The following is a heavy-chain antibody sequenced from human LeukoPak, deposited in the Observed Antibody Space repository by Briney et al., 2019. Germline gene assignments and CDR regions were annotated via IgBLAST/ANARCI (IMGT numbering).Heavy chain of an antibody. V-gene: IGHV3-21*01. CDR1: GFTFSSYS. Sequence: GGSLRLSCAASGFTFSSYSMNWVRQAPGKGLEWVSSISSSSSSYIYYADSVKGRFTISRDNAKNSLYLQMNSLRAEDTAVYYCARVVLSGSSWDYWGQGTLVTVSS. CDR3: ARVVLSGSSWDY. D-gene: IGHD1-26*01. CDR2: ISSSSSSYI. J-gene: IGHJ4*02.